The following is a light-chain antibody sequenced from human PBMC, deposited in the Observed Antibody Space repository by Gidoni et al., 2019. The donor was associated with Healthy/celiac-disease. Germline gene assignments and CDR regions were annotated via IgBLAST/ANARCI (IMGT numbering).Light chain of an antibody. V-gene: IGLV2-14*01. CDR1: ISDVGGYNY. CDR2: EVS. J-gene: IGLJ2*01. Sequence: QSALTQPASVSGCPGQSITITCTGTISDVGGYNYGSWYQQHPGKAPKLMIYEVSNRPSRVSHRFSGSNSGNTASLTISGLQAEDEDDYYCSSYTSSSTLVFRGGTTLTVL. CDR3: SSYTSSSTLV.